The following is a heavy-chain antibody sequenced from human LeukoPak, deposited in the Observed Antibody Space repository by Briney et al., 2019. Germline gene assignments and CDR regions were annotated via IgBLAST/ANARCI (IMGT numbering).Heavy chain of an antibody. Sequence: GASVKVSCKASGYTFTGYYMHWVRQAPGQGLEWMGWINPNSGGTNYAQKLQGRVTMTRDTSISTAYMELSRLRSDDTAVYYCARIAGYCSSTSCQKEDWFDPWGQGTLVTVSS. CDR3: ARIAGYCSSTSCQKEDWFDP. D-gene: IGHD2-2*01. J-gene: IGHJ5*02. CDR2: INPNSGGT. V-gene: IGHV1-2*02. CDR1: GYTFTGYY.